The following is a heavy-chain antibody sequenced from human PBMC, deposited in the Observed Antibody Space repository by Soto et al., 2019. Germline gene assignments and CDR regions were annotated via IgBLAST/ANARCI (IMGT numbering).Heavy chain of an antibody. D-gene: IGHD4-17*01. V-gene: IGHV3-30*03. CDR3: ARDPRDYGDYIYYFDS. Sequence: TLRLSCAVSGVTFRNYGMHWVRQAPGKGPEWVSYISYDGNNKYYADSVKGRFTISRDNSRNTVSLQMSALRPDDTAVYYCARDPRDYGDYIYYFDSWGQGTRVTSPQ. CDR2: ISYDGNNK. J-gene: IGHJ4*01. CDR1: GVTFRNYG.